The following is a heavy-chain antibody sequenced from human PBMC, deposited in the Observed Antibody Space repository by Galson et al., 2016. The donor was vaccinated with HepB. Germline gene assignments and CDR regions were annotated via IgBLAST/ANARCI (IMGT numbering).Heavy chain of an antibody. CDR2: INHKGIT. D-gene: IGHD6-19*01. V-gene: IGHV4-34*01. CDR3: ARGAGWLGIHPRFRPRSRGAYFDY. CDR1: GGSFIGYY. Sequence: ETLSLTCDVHGGSFIGYYWTWIRQAPGKGLEWIAEINHKGITNYNPSLKSRVTVSLDTSRNQVPMTLTSLGDADSASYYCARGAGWLGIHPRFRPRSRGAYFDYWGQGTLVTVSS. J-gene: IGHJ4*02.